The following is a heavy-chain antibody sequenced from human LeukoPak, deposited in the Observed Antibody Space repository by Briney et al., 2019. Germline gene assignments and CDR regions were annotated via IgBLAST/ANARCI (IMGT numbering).Heavy chain of an antibody. D-gene: IGHD4-17*01. Sequence: SQTLSLTCTVSGGSISSASYYWSWIRQPAGKGLEWIGRIYTSGSTNYNPSLKSRVTISIDTSKNQFSLKLSSVTAADTAVYYCARRYGDYGYGWFDPWGQGTLVTVSS. V-gene: IGHV4-61*02. J-gene: IGHJ5*02. CDR1: GGSISSASYY. CDR3: ARRYGDYGYGWFDP. CDR2: IYTSGST.